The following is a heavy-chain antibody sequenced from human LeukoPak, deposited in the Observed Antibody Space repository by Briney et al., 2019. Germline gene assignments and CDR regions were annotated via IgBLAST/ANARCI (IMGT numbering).Heavy chain of an antibody. V-gene: IGHV3-7*01. CDR1: GFTFSSYW. J-gene: IGHJ1*01. CDR2: IKQDGSEK. D-gene: IGHD3-22*01. CDR3: ARDTPKYYYDSSGYYPAEYFQH. Sequence: PGGSLRLSCAASGFTFSSYWMSWVRQASGKGLEWVANIKQDGSEKYYVDSVKGRFTISRDNAKNSLYLQMNSLRAEDTAVYYCARDTPKYYYDSSGYYPAEYFQHWGQGTLVTVSS.